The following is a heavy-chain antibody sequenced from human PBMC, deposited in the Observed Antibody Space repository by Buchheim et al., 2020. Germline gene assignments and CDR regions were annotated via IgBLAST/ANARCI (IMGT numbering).Heavy chain of an antibody. J-gene: IGHJ5*02. CDR1: GGSISSGGYY. Sequence: QVQLQESGPGLVKPSQTLSLTCTVSGGSISSGGYYWSWIRPHPGKGLEWIGYVYYSGSAYYNPSLNSRVIISVDTSKNQFSLKLSSVTAADTAVYYCARDRVWQTNWFDPWGQGTL. V-gene: IGHV4-31*03. CDR2: VYYSGSA. CDR3: ARDRVWQTNWFDP.